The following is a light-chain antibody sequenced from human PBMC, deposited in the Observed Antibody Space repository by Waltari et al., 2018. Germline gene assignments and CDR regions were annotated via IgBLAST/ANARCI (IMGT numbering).Light chain of an antibody. CDR2: VNRDGSH. CDR3: QTGGHGTWV. CDR1: SGHSSNI. J-gene: IGLJ3*02. V-gene: IGLV4-69*01. Sequence: QLVLTQSPSASASLGASVKLTCTLSSGHSSNIIAWLQQQPEKGPRSLMKVNRDGSHSKGAEIPDRVSGSSSGAERYLTISRLQSEDEADYYCQTGGHGTWVFGGGTKLTVL.